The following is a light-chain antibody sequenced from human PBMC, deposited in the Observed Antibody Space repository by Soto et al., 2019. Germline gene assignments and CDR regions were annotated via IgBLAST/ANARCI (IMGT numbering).Light chain of an antibody. CDR3: SSYTTDNTEV. CDR1: SSDVGGHNY. CDR2: DVS. V-gene: IGLV2-14*03. J-gene: IGLJ1*01. Sequence: QSVLTQPASVSGSPGQSIAISCTGTSSDVGGHNYVSWYQQHPGKAPKLLIFDVSHRPSGVSDRFSVSKSGNTASLTISGLQAEDEADYYCSSYTTDNTEVFGTGTKVTVL.